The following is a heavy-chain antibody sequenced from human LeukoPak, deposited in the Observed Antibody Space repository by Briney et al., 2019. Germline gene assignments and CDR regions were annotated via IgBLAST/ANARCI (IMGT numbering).Heavy chain of an antibody. Sequence: GGSLRLSCAASGFTFSDYYMSSIRQPPGKGLEWVSYISSSGSTIYYADSVKGRFTISRANAKNSLYLQMNSLRAEDTAVSYCAREVGATTDWLVPWGEGTLVSVSS. V-gene: IGHV3-11*01. D-gene: IGHD1-26*01. J-gene: IGHJ5*02. CDR3: AREVGATTDWLVP. CDR1: GFTFSDYY. CDR2: ISSSGSTI.